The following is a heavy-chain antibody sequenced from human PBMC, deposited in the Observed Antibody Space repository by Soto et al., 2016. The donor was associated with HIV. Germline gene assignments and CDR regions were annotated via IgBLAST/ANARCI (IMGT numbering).Heavy chain of an antibody. D-gene: IGHD4-17*01. Sequence: QVQLVQSGAEVKKPGASVKVSCKASGYIFISYYIHWVRQPPGQGLEWMGIINPSGGSTSYAQNFQGRITMTRDTSTSTVHMELSSLRSEDTAIYYCVREGGYGDYEGAFDLWGQGTTVTVSS. CDR1: GYIFISYY. CDR2: INPSGGST. J-gene: IGHJ3*01. V-gene: IGHV1-46*01. CDR3: VREGGYGDYEGAFDL.